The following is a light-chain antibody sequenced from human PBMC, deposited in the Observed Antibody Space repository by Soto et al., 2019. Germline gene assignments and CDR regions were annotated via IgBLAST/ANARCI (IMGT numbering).Light chain of an antibody. CDR2: RNS. CDR3: VAWDDILSGRV. V-gene: IGLV1-47*01. Sequence: QAVVTQPPSASGTPGQRVTISCSGSSSNIVKNYVYWYQQFPGTAPKVLIYRNSERPSGVPDRFSGSKSGTSASLAINGLRSEDEAEYYCVAWDDILSGRVFGGGTKLTVL. J-gene: IGLJ3*02. CDR1: SSNIVKNY.